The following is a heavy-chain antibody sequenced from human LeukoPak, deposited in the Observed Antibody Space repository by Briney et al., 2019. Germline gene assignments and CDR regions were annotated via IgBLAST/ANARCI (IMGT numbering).Heavy chain of an antibody. D-gene: IGHD2-8*01. CDR3: ARDLSPVACTNGICYLHYYYYGMDV. J-gene: IGHJ6*02. V-gene: IGHV1-18*01. CDR1: GYTFTSYG. Sequence: ASVKVSCKAPGYTFTSYGISWVRQAPGQGLEWMGWISAYNGNTNYAQKLQGRVTMTTDTSTSTAYMELRSLRSDDTAVYYCARDLSPVACTNGICYLHYYYYGMDVWGQGTTVTVSS. CDR2: ISAYNGNT.